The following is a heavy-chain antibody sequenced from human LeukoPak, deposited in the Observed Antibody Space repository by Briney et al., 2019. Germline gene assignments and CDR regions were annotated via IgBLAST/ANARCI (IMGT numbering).Heavy chain of an antibody. CDR1: GFTFSSYA. D-gene: IGHD6-19*01. J-gene: IGHJ3*02. V-gene: IGHV3-23*01. CDR3: TIAVAGTDAFDI. Sequence: GGSPRLSCAASGFTFSSYAMSWVRQAPGKGLEWVSAISGGGGNTYYADSVKGRFTISRDNSRNTLFLQMNSLRADDTALYYCTIAVAGTDAFDIWGQGTMVTVSS. CDR2: ISGGGGNT.